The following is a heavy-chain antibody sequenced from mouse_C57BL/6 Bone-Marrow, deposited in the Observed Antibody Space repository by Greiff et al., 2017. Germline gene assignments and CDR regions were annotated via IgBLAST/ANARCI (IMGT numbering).Heavy chain of an antibody. J-gene: IGHJ2*01. CDR3: ARWTGTDSDY. CDR1: GYTFTSYW. V-gene: IGHV1-64*01. D-gene: IGHD4-1*01. CDR2: IHPNSGST. Sequence: VQLQQSGAELVKPGASVKLSCKASGYTFTSYWMHWVKQRPGQGLEWIGMIHPNSGSTNYNEKFKSKATLTVDKSSSTAYMQLSSLTSEDSAVYYCARWTGTDSDYWGQGTTLTVSS.